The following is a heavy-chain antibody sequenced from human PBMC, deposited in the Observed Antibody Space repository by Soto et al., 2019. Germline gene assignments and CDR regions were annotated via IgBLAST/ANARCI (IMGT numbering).Heavy chain of an antibody. J-gene: IGHJ6*02. Sequence: PGGSLRLSCAASGITFSNYAMSWVRQTPGKGLEWVSGLSVSGGSTYYADSVKGRFTISRDNAKNSLYLQLTSLRDEDTAVYYCARREVVPSYYYAVDVWGQGTTGTVSS. CDR3: ARREVVPSYYYAVDV. CDR1: GITFSNYA. D-gene: IGHD2-21*01. V-gene: IGHV3-23*01. CDR2: LSVSGGST.